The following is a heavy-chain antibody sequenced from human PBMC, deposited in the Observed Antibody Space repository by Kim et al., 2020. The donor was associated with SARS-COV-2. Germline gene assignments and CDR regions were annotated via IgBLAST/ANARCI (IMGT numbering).Heavy chain of an antibody. Sequence: GGSLRLSCGASGFTVNNFAMSWVRQAPGKGLEWVSTDPGGGGRTFYADSVKGRFTISRDNSKNTVFLQMNSVRAEDTAVYYCAKAQPLSSAWYVFDDWGQGTLLTVSS. D-gene: IGHD6-19*01. V-gene: IGHV3-23*01. J-gene: IGHJ4*02. CDR3: AKAQPLSSAWYVFDD. CDR2: DPGGGGRT. CDR1: GFTVNNFA.